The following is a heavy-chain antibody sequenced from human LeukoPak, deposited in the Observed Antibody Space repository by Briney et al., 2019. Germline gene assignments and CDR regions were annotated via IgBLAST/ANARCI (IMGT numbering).Heavy chain of an antibody. V-gene: IGHV1-18*01. CDR2: ISAYNGNT. D-gene: IGHD2-15*01. CDR1: GYIFTSYG. J-gene: IGHJ2*01. Sequence: ASVKVSCKASGYIFTSYGISWVRQAPGQGLEWMGWISAYNGNTNYAQKLQGRVTITTDTSTSTAYMELRSLRSDDTAVYYCARDVVLYWYFDLWGRGTLVTVSS. CDR3: ARDVVLYWYFDL.